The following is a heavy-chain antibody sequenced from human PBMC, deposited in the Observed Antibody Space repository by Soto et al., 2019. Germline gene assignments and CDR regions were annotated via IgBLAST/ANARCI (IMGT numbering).Heavy chain of an antibody. CDR2: IYYSGST. CDR3: TRGGDASKNGH. J-gene: IGHJ4*02. D-gene: IGHD2-21*01. CDR1: GGPISSGGYY. V-gene: IGHV4-31*03. Sequence: SLTCTVSGGPISSGGYYWSWIRQHPGKGLEWIGYIYYSGSTYYNPSLKSRVTMSIDTSKNQFSLKLTSVNAADTAVYYCTRGGDASKNGHWGQGTLVTVSS.